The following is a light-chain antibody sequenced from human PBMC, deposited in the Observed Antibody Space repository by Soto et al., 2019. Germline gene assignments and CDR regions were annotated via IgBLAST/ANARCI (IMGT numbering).Light chain of an antibody. J-gene: IGKJ2*01. V-gene: IGKV1-5*03. CDR2: QAS. Sequence: DTQMTQSPSILSAAVGDRVTITCRASRTISYYLAWYQQKPGKAPKVIISQASSLESGVPSRFSGGRSGTDFTLTISSLEPDDFATYYCQQYNSFPYTFGQGTRLEI. CDR3: QQYNSFPYT. CDR1: RTISYY.